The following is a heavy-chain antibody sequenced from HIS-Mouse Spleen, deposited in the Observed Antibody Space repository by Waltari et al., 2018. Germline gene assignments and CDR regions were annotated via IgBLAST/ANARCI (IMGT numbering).Heavy chain of an antibody. CDR2: INHSGST. CDR1: GGSFSGYY. J-gene: IGHJ4*02. V-gene: IGHV4-34*01. D-gene: IGHD2-21*02. Sequence: QVQLQQWGAGLLKPSETLSLTCAVYGGSFSGYYWSWIRQPPGKVLEWIGEINHSGSTNYNPSLKSRVTKSVDTSKNQFSLKLSSVTAADTAVYYCARVYRPRCGGDCYTSPYFDYWGQGTLVTVSS. CDR3: ARVYRPRCGGDCYTSPYFDY.